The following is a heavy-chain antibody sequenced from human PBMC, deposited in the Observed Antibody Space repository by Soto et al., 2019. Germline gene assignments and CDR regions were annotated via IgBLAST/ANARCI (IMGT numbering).Heavy chain of an antibody. Sequence: VASVKVSCKASGFTFSNYGLNWVRQAPGQGLEWMGWVSANNGHTNYAQNLQGRVSMTTDTSTSTAYMELSGLTFDDTAVYYCARDIESVTAKHFFYYYAMDVWGQGTTVTVSS. J-gene: IGHJ6*02. V-gene: IGHV1-18*01. CDR3: ARDIESVTAKHFFYYYAMDV. D-gene: IGHD2-8*01. CDR2: VSANNGHT. CDR1: GFTFSNYG.